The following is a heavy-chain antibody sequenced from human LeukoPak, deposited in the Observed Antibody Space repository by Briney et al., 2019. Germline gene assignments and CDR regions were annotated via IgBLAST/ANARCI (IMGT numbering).Heavy chain of an antibody. Sequence: PSETLSLTCTVSGGSISSGSYYWSWIRQPAGKGLEWIGRIYTSGSTNYNPSLESRVTISVDTSKNQFSLKLSSVTAADTAVYYCARYFDRFGSYFDYWGQGTLVTVSS. V-gene: IGHV4-61*02. CDR1: GGSISSGSYY. CDR3: ARYFDRFGSYFDY. J-gene: IGHJ4*02. D-gene: IGHD3-9*01. CDR2: IYTSGST.